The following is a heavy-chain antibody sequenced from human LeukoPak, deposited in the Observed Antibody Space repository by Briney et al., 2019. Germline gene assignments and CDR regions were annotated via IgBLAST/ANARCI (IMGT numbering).Heavy chain of an antibody. CDR1: GGSINNKNW. CDR3: AREGDYDFWTGYSPMSYAFDS. Sequence: PSETLSLTCVVSGGSINNKNWWNWVRQPPGKGLEWIGEIFHTGSTNYNPSLKSRVSISVDKSKNQFSLQLNSVTAADTAVYYCAREGDYDFWTGYSPMSYAFDSWGQGTLVTVSS. D-gene: IGHD3-3*01. J-gene: IGHJ4*02. V-gene: IGHV4-4*02. CDR2: IFHTGST.